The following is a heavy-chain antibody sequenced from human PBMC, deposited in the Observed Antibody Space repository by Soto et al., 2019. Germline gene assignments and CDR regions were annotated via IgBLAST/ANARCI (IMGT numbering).Heavy chain of an antibody. V-gene: IGHV4-59*01. D-gene: IGHD2-15*01. CDR3: ARYAGSSRFDY. CDR1: GGSISTYY. J-gene: IGHJ4*02. CDR2: INYSGRT. Sequence: PSENLSLTCTVSGGSISTYYWSWIRQPPGKGLEWIGYINYSGRTNYNPSLKSRVTMSLDTSKNQFSLKLRSVTAADTALFYCARYAGSSRFDYWGQGTLVTVSS.